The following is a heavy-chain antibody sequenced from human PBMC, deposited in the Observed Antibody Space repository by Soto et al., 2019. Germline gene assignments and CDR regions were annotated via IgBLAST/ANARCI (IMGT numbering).Heavy chain of an antibody. CDR3: AKDSELPDGDYYHYGMDV. Sequence: QVQLVESGGGVVQSGGSLRLSCLASGFDFSSHGMYWVRQAPGRGLEWVALISYEGSHKFYVDSLKGRFTISRDNSKHTLYLHMSSLRPEDTALYYCAKDSELPDGDYYHYGMDVWGQGTTVSVSS. V-gene: IGHV3-30*18. D-gene: IGHD1-7*01. CDR1: GFDFSSHG. CDR2: ISYEGSHK. J-gene: IGHJ6*02.